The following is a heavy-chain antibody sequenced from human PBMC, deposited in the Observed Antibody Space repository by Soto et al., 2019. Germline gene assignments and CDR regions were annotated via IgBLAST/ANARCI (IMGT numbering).Heavy chain of an antibody. CDR1: GGSFSGYY. D-gene: IGHD5-12*01. Sequence: QVQLQQWGSGLLKPSETLSLTCDVNGGSFSGYYWSWIRQPPGKGLEWIGEINHSGSANYNPSLKSRVTISIDTSKNHFSLKLNSVTAADTALYYCARAYSGYLYNWLDPWGQGTLVTVSS. J-gene: IGHJ5*02. CDR2: INHSGSA. CDR3: ARAYSGYLYNWLDP. V-gene: IGHV4-34*01.